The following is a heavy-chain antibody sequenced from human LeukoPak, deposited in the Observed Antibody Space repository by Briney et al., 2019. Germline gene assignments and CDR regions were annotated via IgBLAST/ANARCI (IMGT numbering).Heavy chain of an antibody. V-gene: IGHV1-8*03. CDR2: MNPNSGNT. D-gene: IGHD3-10*01. CDR1: GYTFTSYD. CDR3: ARDNAHYGSGSYSPRAFDI. Sequence: GSVKVSCKASGYTFTSYDINWVRQATGQGLEWMGWMNPNSGNTGYAQKFQGRVTITRNTSVSTAYMELSSLRSEDTAVYYCARDNAHYGSGSYSPRAFDIWGQGTTVTVSS. J-gene: IGHJ3*02.